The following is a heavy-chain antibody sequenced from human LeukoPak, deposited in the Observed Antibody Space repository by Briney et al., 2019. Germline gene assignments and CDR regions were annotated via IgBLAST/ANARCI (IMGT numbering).Heavy chain of an antibody. CDR1: GYSFINYW. CDR3: TRDWELGY. J-gene: IGHJ4*02. CDR2: IYPGDSNV. V-gene: IGHV5-51*01. D-gene: IGHD1-26*01. Sequence: GESLKISCRASGYSFINYWIGWVRQMPGKGLEWVGLIYPGDSNVRYSPSFQGQVTIAADRPINTAYLQWSSLRTSDTAMYCCTRDWELGYWGQGTLVTVSS.